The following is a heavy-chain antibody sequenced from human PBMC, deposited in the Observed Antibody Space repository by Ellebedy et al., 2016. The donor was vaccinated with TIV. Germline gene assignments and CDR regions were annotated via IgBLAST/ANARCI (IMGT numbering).Heavy chain of an antibody. V-gene: IGHV1-3*01. Sequence: AASVKVSCKASGYTFTDYGIHWVRQAPGERLEWMGWHSAGTGKTRYSQKFQDRVSLTRDTSASTAHMELTSLRSEDTAIYYCARARVTFNGMDVWGQGTTVTVSS. CDR2: HSAGTGKT. J-gene: IGHJ6*02. CDR3: ARARVTFNGMDV. D-gene: IGHD2-21*02. CDR1: GYTFTDYG.